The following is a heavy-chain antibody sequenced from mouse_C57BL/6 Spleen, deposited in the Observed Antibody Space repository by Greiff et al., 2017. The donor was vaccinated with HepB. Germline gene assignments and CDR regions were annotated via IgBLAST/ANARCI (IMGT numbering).Heavy chain of an antibody. J-gene: IGHJ1*03. D-gene: IGHD2-1*01. CDR1: GYTFTTYP. CDR2: FHPYNDDT. Sequence: QVQLKQSGAELVKPGASVKMSCKASGYTFTTYPIEWMKQNHGKSLEWIGNFHPYNDDTKYNEKFKGKATLTVEKSSSTVYLELSRLTSDDSAVYYCARLIYYGNYGYFDVWGTGTTVTVSS. V-gene: IGHV1-47*01. CDR3: ARLIYYGNYGYFDV.